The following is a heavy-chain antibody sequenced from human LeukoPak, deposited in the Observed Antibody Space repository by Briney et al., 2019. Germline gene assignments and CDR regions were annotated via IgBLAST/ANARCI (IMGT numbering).Heavy chain of an antibody. CDR2: ISGGGAVT. V-gene: IGHV3-23*01. CDR3: AKVGGSYSDLDY. CDR1: GFTFSSYA. D-gene: IGHD1-26*01. Sequence: GGSPRLSCAASGFTFSSYAMSWVRQAPGKGLEWVSSISGGGAVTYYADSVKGRFTISRDNSKNTLYLQMDSLRAEDTAVYYCAKVGGSYSDLDYWGQGTLVTVSS. J-gene: IGHJ4*02.